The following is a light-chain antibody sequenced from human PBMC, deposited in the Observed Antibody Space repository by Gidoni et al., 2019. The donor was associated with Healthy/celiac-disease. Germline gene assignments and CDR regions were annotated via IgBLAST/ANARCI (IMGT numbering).Light chain of an antibody. CDR1: HSISSN. CDR3: QQYNNWPLT. J-gene: IGKJ5*01. Sequence: EIVMTQSPATLSVSPGERATLSCRASHSISSNLAWYQQKPGQAPRLLIYGASTRATGIPARFSGSGSGTEFTLTISSLQSEDFAVYYCQQYNNWPLTFXQXTRLEIK. V-gene: IGKV3-15*01. CDR2: GAS.